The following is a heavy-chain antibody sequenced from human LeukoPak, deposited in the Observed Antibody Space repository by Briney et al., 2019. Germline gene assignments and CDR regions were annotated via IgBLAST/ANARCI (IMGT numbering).Heavy chain of an antibody. Sequence: GGSLRLSCAASGFIFSTCWMHWVRQGPGKGLVWVSRIYPDGRSTGYADSVKGRFTISRDNAKNTLYLQMNSLRAEDTAVYYCASGVYDSLYYFDYWGQGTLVTVSS. CDR3: ASGVYDSLYYFDY. D-gene: IGHD5/OR15-5a*01. J-gene: IGHJ4*02. V-gene: IGHV3-74*01. CDR2: IYPDGRST. CDR1: GFIFSTCW.